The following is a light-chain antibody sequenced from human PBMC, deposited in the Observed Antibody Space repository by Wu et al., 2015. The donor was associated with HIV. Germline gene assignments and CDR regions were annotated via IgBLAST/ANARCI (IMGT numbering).Light chain of an antibody. CDR3: QQYNDWPPLT. J-gene: IGKJ4*01. V-gene: IGKV3-15*01. CDR1: QSVSSY. Sequence: EIVLTQSPATLSLSPGERATLSCRASQSVSSYLAWYQQKPGQPPRLLVYAASTRATGIPARFSGGGSGTEFTLTISSLQSEDFAVYYCQQYNDWPPLTFGGGTKVEIK. CDR2: AAS.